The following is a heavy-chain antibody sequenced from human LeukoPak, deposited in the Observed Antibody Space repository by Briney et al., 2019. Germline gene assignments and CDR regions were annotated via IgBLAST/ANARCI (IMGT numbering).Heavy chain of an antibody. CDR3: ARLRTQRYCSSTICYHYYYYMDV. D-gene: IGHD2-2*01. CDR2: INHSRST. CDR1: GGPFSGCY. V-gene: IGHV4-34*01. J-gene: IGHJ6*03. Sequence: ASETLSLTCAVYGGPFSGCYWSWIREPPGKGLEWIGEINHSRSTNYNPSLKSRVTISVDTSKNQFSLKLSSVTAADTAVYYCARLRTQRYCSSTICYHYYYYMDVWGKGTTVTVSS.